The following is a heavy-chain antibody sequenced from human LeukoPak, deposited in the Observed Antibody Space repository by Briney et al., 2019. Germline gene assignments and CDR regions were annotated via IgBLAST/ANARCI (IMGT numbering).Heavy chain of an antibody. Sequence: SETPSLTCTVSGDSISSGNYYWTWIRQPAGKGLEWIGRIYTSGSTNYNPSLKSRVTISVDTSKNQFSLKLSSVTAADTAVYYCARVPSHFDYWGQGTLVTVSS. J-gene: IGHJ4*02. CDR2: IYTSGST. V-gene: IGHV4-61*02. CDR3: ARVPSHFDY. CDR1: GDSISSGNYY.